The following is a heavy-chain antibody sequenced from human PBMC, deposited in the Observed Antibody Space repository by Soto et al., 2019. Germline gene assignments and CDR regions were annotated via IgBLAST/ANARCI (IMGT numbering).Heavy chain of an antibody. J-gene: IGHJ6*02. CDR1: GDTFKNCV. V-gene: IGHV1-69*01. CDR3: AAELRFGKVSVV. CDR2: IIPLFGTT. D-gene: IGHD1-7*01. Sequence: QVQAVQSGVEVRRPGSSVKVSCKASGDTFKNCVISWVRQAPGQGLEWMGGIIPLFGTTDFAQRFQGRLTITTDESATTAYMELSRLRSEDTATYYCAAELRFGKVSVVWGQGTTVIVSS.